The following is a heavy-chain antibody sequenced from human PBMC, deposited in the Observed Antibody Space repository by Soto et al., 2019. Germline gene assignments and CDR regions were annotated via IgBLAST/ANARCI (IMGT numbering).Heavy chain of an antibody. V-gene: IGHV3-20*01. D-gene: IGHD6-19*01. CDR2: INWDGGDT. Sequence: EVQLVESGGGMVRPGGSLRLSCAASGFTFDDYGMTWVRQAPGKGLEWVSTINWDGGDTGYADSVKGRFTISRDNAKNSLYLQMDSLRAEDTALYHCARDLNRLAQGYFGLWGRGTLVTVSS. J-gene: IGHJ2*01. CDR1: GFTFDDYG. CDR3: ARDLNRLAQGYFGL.